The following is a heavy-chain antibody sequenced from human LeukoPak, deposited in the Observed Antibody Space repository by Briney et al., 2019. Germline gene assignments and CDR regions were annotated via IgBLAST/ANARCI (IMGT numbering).Heavy chain of an antibody. V-gene: IGHV3-48*01. J-gene: IGHJ4*02. CDR2: IGISSGNT. CDR3: ARDYEYAFDN. Sequence: GSLRLSCAASGFTFSDYSMNWVRQAPGKGLEWISYIGISSGNTKYADSVKGRFTISGDKAKNSLYLQMNSLRVEDTAVYYCARDYEYAFDNWRQGTLVTVSS. CDR1: GFTFSDYS. D-gene: IGHD5-12*01.